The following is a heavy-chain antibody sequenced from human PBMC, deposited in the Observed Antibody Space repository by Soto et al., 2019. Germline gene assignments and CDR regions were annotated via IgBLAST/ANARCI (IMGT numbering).Heavy chain of an antibody. Sequence: ASVKVSCKTSGGTFSSYAISWVRQAPGQGLEWMGGIIPIFGTANYAQKFQGRVTITADESTSTAYMELSSLRSEDTAVYYCARDRGIVGATSAFDIWGQGTMVTVSS. CDR3: ARDRGIVGATSAFDI. CDR1: GGTFSSYA. V-gene: IGHV1-69*13. CDR2: IIPIFGTA. J-gene: IGHJ3*02. D-gene: IGHD1-26*01.